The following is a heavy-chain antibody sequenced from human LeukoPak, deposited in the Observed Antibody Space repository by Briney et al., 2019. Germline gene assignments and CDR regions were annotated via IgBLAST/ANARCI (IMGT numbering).Heavy chain of an antibody. Sequence: ETLSLTCTVSGGSISSNYMSWVRQAPGKGLEWVSVIFSGGSTYYADSVKGRFTISRDDSKNTVYLQMNSLRAEDTSVYFCARGGESSGYYYADYWGQGTLVTVSS. D-gene: IGHD3-22*01. CDR2: IFSGGST. V-gene: IGHV3-66*01. CDR3: ARGGESSGYYYADY. CDR1: GGSISSNY. J-gene: IGHJ4*02.